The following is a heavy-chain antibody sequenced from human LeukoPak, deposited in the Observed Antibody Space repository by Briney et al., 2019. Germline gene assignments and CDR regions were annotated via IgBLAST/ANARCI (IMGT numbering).Heavy chain of an antibody. J-gene: IGHJ4*02. V-gene: IGHV3-30*04. D-gene: IGHD3-22*01. CDR3: ARDYDSSGYYLGFFDY. CDR2: VSAAGTNK. CDR1: GFTFSNYA. Sequence: GGSLRLSCAASGFTFSNYAMHWVRQAPGKGLEWVAVVSAAGTNKYYADSVKGRFTISRDNSKNTLYLQMNSLRAEDTAVYYCARDYDSSGYYLGFFDYWGQGTLVTVSS.